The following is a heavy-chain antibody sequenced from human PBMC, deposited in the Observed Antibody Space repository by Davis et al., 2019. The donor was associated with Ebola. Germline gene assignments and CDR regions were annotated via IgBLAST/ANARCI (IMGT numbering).Heavy chain of an antibody. CDR3: AALGYSSSWYPFDY. Sequence: AASVKVSCKASGYTFTCYYMHWVRQAPGQGLEWMGRINPNSGGTNYAQKFQGRVTMTRDTSISTAYMELSRLRSDDTAVYYCAALGYSSSWYPFDYWGQGTLVTVSS. CDR1: GYTFTCYY. V-gene: IGHV1-2*06. D-gene: IGHD6-13*01. J-gene: IGHJ4*02. CDR2: INPNSGGT.